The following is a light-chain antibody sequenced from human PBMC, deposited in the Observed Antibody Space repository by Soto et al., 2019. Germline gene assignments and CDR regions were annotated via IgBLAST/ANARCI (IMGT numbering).Light chain of an antibody. J-gene: IGLJ1*01. CDR3: QSSASTPSAPYV. CDR2: GNI. CDR1: SSKIGAGYD. Sequence: QSVLTQPPSVSGAPGQRVTSSCTGSSSKIGAGYDVHWYQQRLGTAPKLLIFGNINRSSGVPDRFSGSKSGTSASLAIPGLQAEDEGDYYCQSSASTPSAPYVFGTGTKLTVL. V-gene: IGLV1-40*01.